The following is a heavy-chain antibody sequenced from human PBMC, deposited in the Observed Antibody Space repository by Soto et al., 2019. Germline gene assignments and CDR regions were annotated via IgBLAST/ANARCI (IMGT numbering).Heavy chain of an antibody. J-gene: IGHJ4*02. CDR1: GFTFNNAW. D-gene: IGHD4-17*01. Sequence: PGGSLRLSCTASGFTFNNAWMSWVRQAPGKGLEWVGRIKGQTDGGTTDYAAPVKGRFTISRDDSKTTLYLQMNSLKTEDTAVYHCTTSHYGDYVDYWGQGTLVTVSS. CDR2: IKGQTDGGTT. CDR3: TTSHYGDYVDY. V-gene: IGHV3-15*01.